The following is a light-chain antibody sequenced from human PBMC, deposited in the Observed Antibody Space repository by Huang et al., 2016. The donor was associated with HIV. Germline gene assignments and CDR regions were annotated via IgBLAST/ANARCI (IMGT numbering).Light chain of an antibody. CDR3: MQALQTPPA. Sequence: DIVMSQSPLSLPVTPGEPASISCRSSQSLLYSNGNNYLDLYLQKPGQPPQLLIYLGANRASGVPDRFSGSGSGTDFTLKISREEAEDVGVYYCMQALQTPPAFGQGTRLEIK. CDR1: QSLLYSNGNNY. CDR2: LGA. J-gene: IGKJ5*01. V-gene: IGKV2-28*01.